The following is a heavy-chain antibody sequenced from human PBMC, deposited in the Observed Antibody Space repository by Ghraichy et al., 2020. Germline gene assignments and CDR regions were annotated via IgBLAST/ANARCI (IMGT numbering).Heavy chain of an antibody. V-gene: IGHV4-31*03. CDR1: GGSIRSGGYN. CDR2: IYDSEST. CDR3: ARDPDGSGSPFDC. D-gene: IGHD1-26*01. Sequence: SETLSLTCTVSGGSIRSGGYNWSWIRQHPGKGLEWIGNIYDSESTYYNPSHKSRITISIDTSKNQFSLKLSPVTAADTAVYYCARDPDGSGSPFDCWGQGTLVTVSS. J-gene: IGHJ4*02.